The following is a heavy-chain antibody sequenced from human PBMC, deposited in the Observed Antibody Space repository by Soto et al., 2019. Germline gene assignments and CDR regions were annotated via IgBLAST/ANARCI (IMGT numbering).Heavy chain of an antibody. V-gene: IGHV3-30*18. CDR2: ISYDGSNK. CDR3: AKDLGG. Sequence: QVQLVESGGGVVQPGRSLRLSCAASGFTFSSYGMHWVRQAPGKGPEWVAVISYDGSNKYYADSVKGRFTISRDNSKNTLYLQMNSLRAEDTAVYYCAKDLGGWGQGTLVTVSS. D-gene: IGHD1-26*01. J-gene: IGHJ4*02. CDR1: GFTFSSYG.